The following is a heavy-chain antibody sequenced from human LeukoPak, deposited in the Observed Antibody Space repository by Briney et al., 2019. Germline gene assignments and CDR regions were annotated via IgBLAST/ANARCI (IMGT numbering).Heavy chain of an antibody. CDR3: ARGKDSSSWAYYYYYMDV. CDR2: IKQDGSEK. CDR1: GFTFSSYW. Sequence: PGGSLRPSCAASGFTFSSYWMSWVRQAPGKGLEWVANIKQDGSEKYYVDSVKGRFTISRDNAKNSLYLQMNSLRAEDTAVYYCARGKDSSSWAYYYYYMDVWGKGTTVTVSS. D-gene: IGHD6-13*01. J-gene: IGHJ6*03. V-gene: IGHV3-7*01.